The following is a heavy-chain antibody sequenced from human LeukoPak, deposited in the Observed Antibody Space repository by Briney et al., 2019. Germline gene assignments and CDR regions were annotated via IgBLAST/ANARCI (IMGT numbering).Heavy chain of an antibody. CDR3: TTPRYCSSTSCYYFSHAFDI. D-gene: IGHD2-2*01. Sequence: GGSLRLSCAASGFTFSNAWMSWVRQAPGKGLEWVGRIKSKTDGGTTDYAAPVKGRFTISRDDSKNTLYLQMNSLKTEDTAVYYCTTPRYCSSTSCYYFSHAFDIWGQGTMVTVSS. CDR1: GFTFSNAW. J-gene: IGHJ3*02. CDR2: IKSKTDGGTT. V-gene: IGHV3-15*01.